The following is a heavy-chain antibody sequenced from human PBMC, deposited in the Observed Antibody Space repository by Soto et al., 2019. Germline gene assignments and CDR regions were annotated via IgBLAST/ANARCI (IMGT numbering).Heavy chain of an antibody. CDR1: GDTFSNYW. J-gene: IGHJ4*02. D-gene: IGHD3-22*01. Sequence: GESLKISCRGSGDTFSNYWSAWVRQMPGKGLEWMGIIYPGDSDTRYSPSFQGQVTMSADKYINTAYLEWSSLKASDTGIYYCARQGAKYYYDRSAYYESWGQGTPVTVSS. V-gene: IGHV5-51*01. CDR2: IYPGDSDT. CDR3: ARQGAKYYYDRSAYYES.